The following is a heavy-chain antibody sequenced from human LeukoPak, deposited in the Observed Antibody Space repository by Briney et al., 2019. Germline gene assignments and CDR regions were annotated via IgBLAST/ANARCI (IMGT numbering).Heavy chain of an antibody. Sequence: SETLSLTCTVSGGSISSSSYYWGWIRQPPGKGLEWIGSIYYSGSTYYNPSLKSRLTISVDTSKNQFSLKLSSVTAADTAVYYCAKGLNYYYYMDVWGKGTTVTVSS. CDR2: IYYSGST. V-gene: IGHV4-39*07. CDR1: GGSISSSSYY. CDR3: AKGLNYYYYMDV. J-gene: IGHJ6*03.